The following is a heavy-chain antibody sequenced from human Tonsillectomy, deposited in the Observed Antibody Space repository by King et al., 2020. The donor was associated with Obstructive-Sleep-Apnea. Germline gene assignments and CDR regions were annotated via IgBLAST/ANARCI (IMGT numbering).Heavy chain of an antibody. D-gene: IGHD4-17*01. CDR2: ISSRGSII. CDR3: AREPSYYGDYDYY. Sequence: VQLVESGGGSVKPGGSLRLSCAASRFTFSDYYMSWIRQAPGKGLEWVSYISSRGSIIYYADSVKGRFTISRDNTKNSLYLQMNSLRAEDTAVYYCAREPSYYGDYDYYWGQGTLVTVSS. CDR1: RFTFSDYY. J-gene: IGHJ4*02. V-gene: IGHV3-11*01.